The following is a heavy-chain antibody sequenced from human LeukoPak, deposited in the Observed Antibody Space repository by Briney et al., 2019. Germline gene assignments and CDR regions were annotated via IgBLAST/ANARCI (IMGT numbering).Heavy chain of an antibody. CDR1: GFTFSSCS. CDR3: AREMGTTHYYYGMDV. J-gene: IGHJ6*02. Sequence: PGGSLRLSCAASGFTFSSCSMNWVRQAPGKGLEWVSYITSSSSTIYYADSVKGRFTISRDNAKNSLYLQMNSLRAEDTAVYYCAREMGTTHYYYGMDVWGQGTTVTVSS. V-gene: IGHV3-48*04. CDR2: ITSSSSTI. D-gene: IGHD4-11*01.